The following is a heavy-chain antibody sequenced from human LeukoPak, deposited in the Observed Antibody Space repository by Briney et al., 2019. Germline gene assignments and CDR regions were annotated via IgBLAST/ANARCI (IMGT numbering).Heavy chain of an antibody. D-gene: IGHD4-17*01. Sequence: SQTLSLTCTVSGGSISSGGYYWSWIRQHPGKGLEWIGYIYNSGSTYYNPSLKSRVTISVDTSKNQFSLKLSSVTAADTAVYYCARGDSVRGDYGDYNLLSFDPWGQGTLVTVSS. V-gene: IGHV4-31*03. CDR3: ARGDSVRGDYGDYNLLSFDP. J-gene: IGHJ5*02. CDR1: GGSISSGGYY. CDR2: IYNSGST.